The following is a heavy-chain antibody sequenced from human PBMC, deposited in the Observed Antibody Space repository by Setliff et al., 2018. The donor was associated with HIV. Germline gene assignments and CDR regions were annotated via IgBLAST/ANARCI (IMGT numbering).Heavy chain of an antibody. Sequence: ASVKVSCKASGYTFTGYYMHWVRQAPGQGLEWMGWINPNSGGTTYAQKFQGRVTMTRDTSISTAYMEVSRLRFDDTAVYYCARDHYGSGSYLFDYWGQGTLVTVSS. CDR2: INPNSGGT. J-gene: IGHJ4*02. CDR1: GYTFTGYY. V-gene: IGHV1-2*02. CDR3: ARDHYGSGSYLFDY. D-gene: IGHD3-10*01.